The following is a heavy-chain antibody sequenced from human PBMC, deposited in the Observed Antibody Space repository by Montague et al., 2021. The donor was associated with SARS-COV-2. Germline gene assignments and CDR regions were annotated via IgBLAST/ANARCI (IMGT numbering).Heavy chain of an antibody. D-gene: IGHD2-2*01. CDR3: ARARQDVVGPVLGIRAYYYYYYMDV. Sequence: SETLSLTCAVYGGSFSGYYWSWIRQPPGKGLEWIGEINHSGSTNYNPSLNSRVTISIDTSKNQFSLTLSSVTAADTAVYYRARARQDVVGPVLGIRAYYYYYYMDVWGKGTTVTVSS. J-gene: IGHJ6*03. CDR2: INHSGST. V-gene: IGHV4-34*01. CDR1: GGSFSGYY.